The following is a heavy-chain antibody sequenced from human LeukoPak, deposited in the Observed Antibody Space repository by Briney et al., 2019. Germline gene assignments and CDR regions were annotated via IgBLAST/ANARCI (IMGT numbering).Heavy chain of an antibody. CDR3: AKESTNYGDFDY. CDR1: GFTFSRYG. J-gene: IGHJ4*02. Sequence: PGGSLRLSCAASGFTFSRYGMHWVRQAPGKGLEWVAFIRYDESTKYYADSVKGRFTISRDNSKNTLYLQMNSLRAEDTAVYYCAKESTNYGDFDYWGQGTLVTVSS. V-gene: IGHV3-30*02. CDR2: IRYDESTK. D-gene: IGHD4-17*01.